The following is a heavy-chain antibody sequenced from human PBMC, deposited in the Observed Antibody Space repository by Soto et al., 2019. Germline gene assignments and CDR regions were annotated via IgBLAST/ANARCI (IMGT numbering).Heavy chain of an antibody. CDR1: GGSISSYY. CDR2: IYYSGST. V-gene: IGHV4-59*01. CDR3: ASGYSYGYFDY. J-gene: IGHJ4*02. D-gene: IGHD5-18*01. Sequence: VTCTVSGGSISSYYWSWIRQPPGKGLEWIGYIYYSGSTNYNPSLKSRVTISVDTSKNQFSLKLSSVTAADTAVYYCASGYSYGYFDYWGQGTLVTVSS.